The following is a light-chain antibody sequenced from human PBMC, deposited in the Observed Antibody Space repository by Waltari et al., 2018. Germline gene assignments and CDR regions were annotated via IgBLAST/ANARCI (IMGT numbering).Light chain of an antibody. CDR3: SAYTSWSTVI. V-gene: IGLV2-14*03. CDR1: SDDVGGYNF. J-gene: IGLJ2*01. CDR2: DVF. Sequence: QSALTQPASVSASPGQSITISCTGTSDDVGGYNFVSWYQQHPGKAPKLIIYDVFKRPSGGYNRFAGSKSLNTASLSISGLQAEDEGVYYCSAYTSWSTVIFGGGTKLAVL.